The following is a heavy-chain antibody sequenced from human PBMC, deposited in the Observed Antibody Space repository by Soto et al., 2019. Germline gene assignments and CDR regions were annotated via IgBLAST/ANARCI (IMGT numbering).Heavy chain of an antibody. Sequence: PGGSLRLSCTASGFTFGDYAMSWFRQAPGKGLEWVGFIRSKAYGGTTEYAASVKGRFTISRDDSKSIAYLQMNSLKTEDTAVYYCTIANDIPPPDAFDIWGQGTMVTVSS. CDR1: GFTFGDYA. J-gene: IGHJ3*02. CDR2: IRSKAYGGTT. V-gene: IGHV3-49*03. D-gene: IGHD2-21*01. CDR3: TIANDIPPPDAFDI.